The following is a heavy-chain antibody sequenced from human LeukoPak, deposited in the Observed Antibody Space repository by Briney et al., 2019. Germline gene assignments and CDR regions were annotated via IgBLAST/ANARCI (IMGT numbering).Heavy chain of an antibody. CDR3: ARDDCSSISCYHNWFDP. V-gene: IGHV3-7*01. CDR2: IKQDGSEK. D-gene: IGHD2-2*01. J-gene: IGHJ5*02. CDR1: GFTLSSYW. Sequence: GGSLRLSCAASGFTLSSYWMSWGRQAPGTGLEWVANIKQDGSEKYYVDSVKGRFTISRDNAKNSLYLQMNSLRAEDTAVYYCARDDCSSISCYHNWFDPWGQGTLVTVSS.